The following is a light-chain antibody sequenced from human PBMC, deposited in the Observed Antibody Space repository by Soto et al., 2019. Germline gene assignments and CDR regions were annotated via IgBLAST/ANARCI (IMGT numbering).Light chain of an antibody. V-gene: IGLV4-69*01. CDR1: SGHSSYA. Sequence: QPVLTQSPSASASLGASVKLTCTLNSGHSSYAIAWHQQQPEKGPRYLMKLNSDGSHSKGDGIPDRFSGSSSGAERYLTISSLQSEDEADYYCQTWGTGILVFGGGTKVTVL. J-gene: IGLJ2*01. CDR2: LNSDGSH. CDR3: QTWGTGILV.